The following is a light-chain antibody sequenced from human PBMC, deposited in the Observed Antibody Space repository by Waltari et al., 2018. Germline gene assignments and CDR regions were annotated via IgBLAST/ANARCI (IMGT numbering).Light chain of an antibody. Sequence: QSALTQPASVSGSPGQSIPISCTGTSSDVGGYNYVSWYQQHPGKAPKLMIYDVSNRPSGVSNRFSGSKSGNTASLTISGLQAEDEADYYCSSYTSSFVVFGGGTKLTVL. V-gene: IGLV2-14*03. CDR3: SSYTSSFVV. CDR1: SSDVGGYNY. J-gene: IGLJ2*01. CDR2: DVS.